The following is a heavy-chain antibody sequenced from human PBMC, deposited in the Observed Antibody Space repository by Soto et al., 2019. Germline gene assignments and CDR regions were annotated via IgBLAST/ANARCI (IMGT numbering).Heavy chain of an antibody. CDR2: SRNKANSYTT. Sequence: GRPLRLSCAASGCTFIDHYMDWVRQAPGKGLEWVGRSRNKANSYTTAYAASVKGRFIISRDDPKNSVYLQMNTLKTDDTAVYFCMMVPTPGTEGATDIWGQGTMVTVS. J-gene: IGHJ3*02. CDR3: MMVPTPGTEGATDI. V-gene: IGHV3-72*01. D-gene: IGHD2-15*01. CDR1: GCTFIDHY.